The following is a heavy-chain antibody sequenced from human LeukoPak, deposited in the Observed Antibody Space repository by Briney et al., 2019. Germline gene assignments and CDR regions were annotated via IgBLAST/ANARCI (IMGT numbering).Heavy chain of an antibody. V-gene: IGHV1-3*01. CDR2: INAGNGNT. Sequence: ASVKVSCKASGYTFTSYAMHWVRQAPGQRLEWMGWINAGNGNTKYSQKFQGRVTITRDTSANTAYMELSNMRSEDTAVYYSARGRGAGDYWGQGTLVTVSS. D-gene: IGHD7-27*01. J-gene: IGHJ4*02. CDR1: GYTFTSYA. CDR3: ARGRGAGDY.